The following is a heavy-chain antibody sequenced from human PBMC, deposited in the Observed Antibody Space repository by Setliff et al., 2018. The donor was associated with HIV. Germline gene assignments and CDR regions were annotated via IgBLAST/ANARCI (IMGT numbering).Heavy chain of an antibody. J-gene: IGHJ4*02. Sequence: GGSLRLSCAASGFTFSNYAMSWVRQAPGEGLEWVAAILSNGERTFYADSVKGRFTISRDNSKNTVYLQMNSLRAEDTAEYYCAKELGESGLGYFDSWGRGTLVTVSS. CDR1: GFTFSNYA. CDR2: ILSNGERT. CDR3: AKELGESGLGYFDS. V-gene: IGHV3-23*01. D-gene: IGHD1-26*01.